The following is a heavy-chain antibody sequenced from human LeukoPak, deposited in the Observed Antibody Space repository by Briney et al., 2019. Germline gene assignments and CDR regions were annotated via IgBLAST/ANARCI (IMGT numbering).Heavy chain of an antibody. CDR2: IKQDGYEK. Sequence: PGGSLRLSCAASGFTFSSYSMNWVRQAPGKGLEWVASIKQDGYEKYYVDSVKGRFIISRDNAKNSLYVRMNSLRAEDTAIYYCARDGYCTGGSCYADYWGPGTLVTVSS. CDR3: ARDGYCTGGSCYADY. V-gene: IGHV3-7*03. D-gene: IGHD2-15*01. CDR1: GFTFSSYS. J-gene: IGHJ4*02.